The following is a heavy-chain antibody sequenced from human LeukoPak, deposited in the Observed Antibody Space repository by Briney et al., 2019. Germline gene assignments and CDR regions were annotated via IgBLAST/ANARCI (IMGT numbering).Heavy chain of an antibody. CDR1: GGSISSYY. CDR3: ARGPMFFGVAYCVY. V-gene: IGHV4-4*07. D-gene: IGHD3-3*01. CDR2: IYTSGST. Sequence: SETLSLTCTVSGGSISSYYWSWIRQPAGKGLEWIGRIYTSGSTNYNPSLKSRVTMSVDTSKNQFPLKLSSVTAADTAVYYCARGPMFFGVAYCVYWGQGTLVTVSS. J-gene: IGHJ4*02.